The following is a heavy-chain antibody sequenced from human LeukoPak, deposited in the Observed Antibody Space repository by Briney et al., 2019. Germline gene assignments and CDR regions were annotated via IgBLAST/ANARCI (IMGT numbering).Heavy chain of an antibody. CDR3: ARAFGRYCSGESCYPFDY. D-gene: IGHD2-15*01. CDR1: GGSFTDYF. J-gene: IGHJ4*02. V-gene: IGHV4-34*01. Sequence: SETLSLTCAVYGGSFTDYFWTLIRQPPGKGLAWIGEINHAGSTNYNPSLKSRLTISVDTSKNQFSLKLRSVTAADTAVYYCARAFGRYCSGESCYPFDYWGQGTLVTVSS. CDR2: INHAGST.